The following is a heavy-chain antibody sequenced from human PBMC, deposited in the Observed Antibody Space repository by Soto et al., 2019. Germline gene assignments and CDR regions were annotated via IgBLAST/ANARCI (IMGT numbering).Heavy chain of an antibody. Sequence: QPGGSLRLSCETSGFRFSLYSMNWVRQAPGKGLEWVAYIKQDGSEKSYVDSVKGRFSISRDNTKNTVYLQMNSLRAEDTAVYYCAKIGSVRAVLDPWGQGALVTVSS. J-gene: IGHJ5*02. CDR1: GFRFSLYS. CDR2: IKQDGSEK. V-gene: IGHV3-7*03. CDR3: AKIGSVRAVLDP. D-gene: IGHD3-10*01.